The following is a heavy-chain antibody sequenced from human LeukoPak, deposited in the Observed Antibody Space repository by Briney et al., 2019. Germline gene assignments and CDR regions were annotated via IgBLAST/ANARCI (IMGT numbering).Heavy chain of an antibody. J-gene: IGHJ4*02. CDR1: SGSISSSSYY. V-gene: IGHV4-39*01. Sequence: SETLSLTCTVSSGSISSSSYYWGWIRQPPGKGLEWIGSIYYSGSTYYNPSLKSRVTISVDTSKNQFSLKLSSVTAADTAVYYRARHDSSGFYYFDYWGQGTLVTVSS. D-gene: IGHD3-22*01. CDR3: ARHDSSGFYYFDY. CDR2: IYYSGST.